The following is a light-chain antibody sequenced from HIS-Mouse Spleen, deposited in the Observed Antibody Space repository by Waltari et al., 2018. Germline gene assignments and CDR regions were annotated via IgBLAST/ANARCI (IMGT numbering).Light chain of an antibody. Sequence: QSALTQPASVSGSPGQSITISCTGTSSDAGGYNYVSWYQQHPGKAPKLMIYDVSNRPSGVPDRFSGSKSGNTASLTISGLQAEDEADYYCCSYAGSYTLVFGGGTKLTVL. CDR3: CSYAGSYTLV. V-gene: IGLV2-11*01. CDR1: SSDAGGYNY. J-gene: IGLJ2*01. CDR2: DVS.